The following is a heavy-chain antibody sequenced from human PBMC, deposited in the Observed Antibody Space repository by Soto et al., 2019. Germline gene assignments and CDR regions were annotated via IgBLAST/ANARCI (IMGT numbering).Heavy chain of an antibody. CDR3: AKXPSTLVNPGDAFDI. J-gene: IGHJ3*02. D-gene: IGHD2-2*01. CDR1: GFTVSSNY. V-gene: IGHV3-53*01. Sequence: GSLRLSCAASGFTVSSNYMSWVRQAPGKGLEWVSVIYSGGSTYYADSVKGRFTISRDNSKNTLYLQMNSLRAEDTSVYYCAKXPSTLVNPGDAFDIWGQGTMVTV. CDR2: IYSGGST.